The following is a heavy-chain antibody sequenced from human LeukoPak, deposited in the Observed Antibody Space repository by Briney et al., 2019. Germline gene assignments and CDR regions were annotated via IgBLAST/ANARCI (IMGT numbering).Heavy chain of an antibody. D-gene: IGHD3-22*01. CDR1: GLTFSSYW. CDR2: INSDGSST. CDR3: GSGYYSLY. Sequence: PGGSLRLFCAASGLTFSSYWMHWVRQAPGKGLVWVSRINSDGSSTAYADSVKGRFTISRDNAKNTLYLQMNSLRAEDTAVYYCGSGYYSLYWGQGTLVTVSS. J-gene: IGHJ4*02. V-gene: IGHV3-74*01.